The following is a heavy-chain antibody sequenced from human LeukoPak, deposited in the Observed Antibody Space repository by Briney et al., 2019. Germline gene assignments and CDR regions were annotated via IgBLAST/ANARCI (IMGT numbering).Heavy chain of an antibody. CDR3: ARRPYCSGGSCYAFDY. V-gene: IGHV1-8*01. D-gene: IGHD2-15*01. CDR1: GYTFTSYD. CDR2: MNPNSGNT. Sequence: ASVKVSCKASGYTFTSYDINWVRQATGQGLEWMGWMNPNSGNTGYAQKFQGRVTMTRNTSISTAYMELSSLRSEDTAVYYCARRPYCSGGSCYAFDYWGQGTLVTVSS. J-gene: IGHJ4*02.